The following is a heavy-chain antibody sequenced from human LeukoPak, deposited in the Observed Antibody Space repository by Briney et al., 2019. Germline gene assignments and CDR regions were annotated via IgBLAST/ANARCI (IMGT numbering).Heavy chain of an antibody. CDR3: AREGYYDSSGTNDY. CDR1: GFTFSSYW. V-gene: IGHV3-7*01. Sequence: GRSLRLSCAASGFTFSSYWMSWVRQAPGKGLEWVANIKQDGSEKYYVDSVKGRFTISRDNAKNSLYLQTNSLRAEDTAVYYCAREGYYDSSGTNDYWGQGTLVTISS. CDR2: IKQDGSEK. J-gene: IGHJ4*02. D-gene: IGHD3-22*01.